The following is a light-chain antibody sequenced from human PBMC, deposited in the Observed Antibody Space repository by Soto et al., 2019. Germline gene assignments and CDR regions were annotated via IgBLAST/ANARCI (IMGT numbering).Light chain of an antibody. CDR1: LTVNTN. Sequence: DIVMTQSPATLSVSPGERATLSCRASLTVNTNLAWYQQKPGQAPRLLIYYPSTRATGIPARFSGSGSVKEFTLTISSVQSENSAVYYCQQYNNWPPGATFGPGTKVEIK. J-gene: IGKJ3*01. V-gene: IGKV3-15*01. CDR2: YPS. CDR3: QQYNNWPPGAT.